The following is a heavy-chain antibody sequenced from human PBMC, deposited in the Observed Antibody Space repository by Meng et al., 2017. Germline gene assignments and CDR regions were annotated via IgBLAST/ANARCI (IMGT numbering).Heavy chain of an antibody. Sequence: TLSLTCTVSGGSISSYYWSWIRQPPGKALEWLALIDWDDDKYYSTSLKTRLTISKDTSKNQVVLTMTNMDPVDTATYYCARTIFGVVTLSYYFDYWGQGTLVTVSS. CDR3: ARTIFGVVTLSYYFDY. J-gene: IGHJ4*02. D-gene: IGHD3-3*01. CDR1: GGSISSYY. V-gene: IGHV2-70*18. CDR2: IDWDDDK.